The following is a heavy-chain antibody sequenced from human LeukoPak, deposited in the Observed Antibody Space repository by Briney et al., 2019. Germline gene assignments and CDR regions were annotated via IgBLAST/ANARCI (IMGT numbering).Heavy chain of an antibody. J-gene: IGHJ1*01. CDR1: GFTFSTYA. Sequence: GGSLRPSCAGSGFTFSTYAMHWVRQAPGKGLEWVAVISYDGSNKYYADSVKGRFTISRDNSKNTLYLQMNSLRAEDTAVYYCARADASTEYFQHWGQGTLVTVSS. CDR2: ISYDGSNK. V-gene: IGHV3-30-3*01. CDR3: ARADASTEYFQH.